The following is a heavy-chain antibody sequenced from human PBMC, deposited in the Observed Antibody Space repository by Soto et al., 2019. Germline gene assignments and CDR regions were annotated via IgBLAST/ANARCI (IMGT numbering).Heavy chain of an antibody. CDR3: ARGGIVVVVAARKSGYYYMDV. CDR2: INHSGST. D-gene: IGHD2-15*01. J-gene: IGHJ6*03. CDR1: GGSFSGYY. V-gene: IGHV4-34*01. Sequence: SETLSLTCAVYGGSFSGYYWSWIRQPPGKGLEWIGEINHSGSTNYNPSLKSRVTISVDTSKNQFSLKLSSVTAADTAVYYCARGGIVVVVAARKSGYYYMDVWGKGTTVTVSS.